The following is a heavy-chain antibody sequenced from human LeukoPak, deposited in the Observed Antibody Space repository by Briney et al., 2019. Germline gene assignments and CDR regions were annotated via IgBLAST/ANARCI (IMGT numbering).Heavy chain of an antibody. CDR1: GGSISSYY. CDR2: IYTSGST. CDR3: ARDRRTDYGGNTHYNWYFDL. D-gene: IGHD4-23*01. V-gene: IGHV4-4*07. Sequence: SETLSLTCTVSGGSISSYYWSWIRQPAGKGLEWIGRIYTSGSTNYNPSLKSRVTMSVDTSKNQFSLKLSSVTAADTAVYYCARDRRTDYGGNTHYNWYFDLWGRGTLVTVSS. J-gene: IGHJ2*01.